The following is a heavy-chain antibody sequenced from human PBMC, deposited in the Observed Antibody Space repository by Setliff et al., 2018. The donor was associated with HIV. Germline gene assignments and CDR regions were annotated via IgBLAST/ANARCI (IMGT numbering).Heavy chain of an antibody. D-gene: IGHD1-1*01. V-gene: IGHV3-21*04. CDR1: GYTFENYG. CDR2: ISYGSTWV. J-gene: IGHJ6*03. Sequence: GGSLRLSCGGFGYTFENYGMSWFRQTPGKGLEWVSSISYGSTWVYYSDSVKGRFTISRDDAKNSLFLQMNSLRAEDTAVYFCAKYTRGGSILYYMDVWGKGTTVTVSS. CDR3: AKYTRGGSILYYMDV.